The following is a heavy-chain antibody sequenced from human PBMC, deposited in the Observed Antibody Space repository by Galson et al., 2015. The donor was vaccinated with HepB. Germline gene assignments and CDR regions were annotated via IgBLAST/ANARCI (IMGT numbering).Heavy chain of an antibody. CDR1: GYTFTSFD. D-gene: IGHD3-16*01. V-gene: IGHV1-8*01. CDR3: ARGSTIRLGECPAGGCHSDQ. CDR2: MNLNGGNT. J-gene: IGHJ5*02. Sequence: SVKVSCKASGYTFTSFDINWVRQATGQGLEWMGWMNLNGGNTGFARKFQGRVTLTGDTSIRTAYMELTSLRSEDTAVYYCARGSTIRLGECPAGGCHSDQWGQGTLVTVSS.